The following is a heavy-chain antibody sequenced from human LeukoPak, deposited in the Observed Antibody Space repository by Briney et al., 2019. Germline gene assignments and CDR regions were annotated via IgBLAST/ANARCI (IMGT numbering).Heavy chain of an antibody. CDR1: GGSISSSSYY. CDR2: IYYSGST. CDR3: ASLPRLYSSSWIYYYYMDV. Sequence: SETLSLTCTVSGGSISSSSYYWGWIRQPPGKGLEWIGSIYYSGSTYYNPSLKSRVTISVDTPKNQFSLKLSSVTAADTAVYYCASLPRLYSSSWIYYYYMDVWGKGTTVTISS. J-gene: IGHJ6*03. V-gene: IGHV4-39*01. D-gene: IGHD6-13*01.